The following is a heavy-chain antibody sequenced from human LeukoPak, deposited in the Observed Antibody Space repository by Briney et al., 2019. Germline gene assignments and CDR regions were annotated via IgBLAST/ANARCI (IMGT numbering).Heavy chain of an antibody. D-gene: IGHD5-12*01. V-gene: IGHV3-30*19. Sequence: GGSLRLSCAASGFIFSSYGINWVRQAPGKGLEWVAVISYDGSNKCYADSVKGRFTISRDNSKNTLYLQMNSLRAEDTAVYYCARGKYGGYFIDYWGQGTLVTVSS. CDR2: ISYDGSNK. J-gene: IGHJ4*02. CDR3: ARGKYGGYFIDY. CDR1: GFIFSSYG.